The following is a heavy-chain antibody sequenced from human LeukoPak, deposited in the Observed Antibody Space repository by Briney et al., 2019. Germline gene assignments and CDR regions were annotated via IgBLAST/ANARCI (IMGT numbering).Heavy chain of an antibody. CDR3: AKGFEHYYDSPAGDAFDI. V-gene: IGHV3-9*01. J-gene: IGHJ3*02. D-gene: IGHD3-22*01. CDR1: GFTFDDYA. Sequence: HSGGSLRLSCAASGFTFDDYAMHWVRQAPGEGLEWVSGISWNSGSIGYADSVKGRFTISRDNAKNSLYLQMNSLRAEDTALYYCAKGFEHYYDSPAGDAFDIWGQGTMVTVSS. CDR2: ISWNSGSI.